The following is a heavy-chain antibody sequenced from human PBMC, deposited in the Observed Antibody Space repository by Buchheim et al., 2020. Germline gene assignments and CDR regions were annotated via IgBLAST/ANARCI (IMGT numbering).Heavy chain of an antibody. CDR3: AKDGERSSSNEDYYYYYYMDV. CDR1: GFTFSSYA. D-gene: IGHD6-6*01. Sequence: EVQLLESGGGLVQPGGSLRLSCAASGFTFSSYAMSWVRQAPGKGLEWVSAISGSGGSPYYAASGKGRVTISSDNSKNTLYLQMNSLRAEDTAVYYCAKDGERSSSNEDYYYYYYMDVWGKGTT. J-gene: IGHJ6*03. CDR2: ISGSGGSP. V-gene: IGHV3-23*01.